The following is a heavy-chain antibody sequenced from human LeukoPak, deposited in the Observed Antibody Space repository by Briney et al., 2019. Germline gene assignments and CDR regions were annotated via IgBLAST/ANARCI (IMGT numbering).Heavy chain of an antibody. D-gene: IGHD6-19*01. V-gene: IGHV4-61*05. CDR3: AGAGTFYYYYGMDV. Sequence: SETLSLTCTVSGGSIRSSYYYWGWIRQPPGKGLEWIGYIYYSGSTNYNPSLKSRVTISVDTSKNQFSLKLSSVTAADTAVYYRAGAGTFYYYYGMDVWGQGTTVTVSS. CDR2: IYYSGST. J-gene: IGHJ6*02. CDR1: GGSIRSSYYY.